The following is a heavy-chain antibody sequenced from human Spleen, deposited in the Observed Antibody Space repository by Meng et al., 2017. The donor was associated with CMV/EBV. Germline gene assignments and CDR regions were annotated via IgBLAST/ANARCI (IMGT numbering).Heavy chain of an antibody. CDR2: ISGNGGST. CDR3: AKGVGRRSGWYGPDQA. Sequence: GESLKISCAASGFTFGDYGMSWVRQAPGKGLEWVSAISGNGGSTYYADSVNGRFTISRDNSKNTLYLQMNSLRAEDTAVYYCAKGVGRRSGWYGPDQAWGQGTLVTVSS. D-gene: IGHD6-13*01. CDR1: GFTFGDYG. J-gene: IGHJ5*02. V-gene: IGHV3-23*01.